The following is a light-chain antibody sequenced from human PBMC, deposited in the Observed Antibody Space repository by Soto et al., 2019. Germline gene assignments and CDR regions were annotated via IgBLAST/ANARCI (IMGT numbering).Light chain of an antibody. CDR1: SSDVGGYNY. Sequence: QSALTQPASVSGSPGQSITISCTGTSSDVGGYNYVSWYQQHPGKAPKLMIYEVSNRHSGVSNRFSGSKSGNTASLTISGLQVEDEADYYCSSYTTSITLYVFGTGTKLTVL. J-gene: IGLJ1*01. V-gene: IGLV2-14*01. CDR3: SSYTTSITLYV. CDR2: EVS.